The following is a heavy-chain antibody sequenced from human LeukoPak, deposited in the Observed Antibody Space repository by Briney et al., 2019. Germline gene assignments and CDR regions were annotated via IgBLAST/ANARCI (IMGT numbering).Heavy chain of an antibody. CDR2: IYPGDSDT. CDR1: GYSFSDYW. V-gene: IGHV5-51*01. J-gene: IGHJ6*03. CDR3: ARQKYSSASYYYYMDV. Sequence: GESLKISCKGSGYSFSDYWIGWVRQMPGKGLEWMGIIYPGDSDTRYSPSFQGQVTISADKSISTAYLQWSSLKASDTAIYYCARQKYSSASYYYYMDVWGKGTTVTVSS. D-gene: IGHD6-6*01.